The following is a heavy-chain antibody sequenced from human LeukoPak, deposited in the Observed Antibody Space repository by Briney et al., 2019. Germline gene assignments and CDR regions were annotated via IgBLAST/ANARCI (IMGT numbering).Heavy chain of an antibody. CDR2: IYYSGST. V-gene: IGHV4-31*03. CDR3: ARDCSGYDWRWFDP. D-gene: IGHD5-12*01. J-gene: IGHJ5*02. CDR1: GGSISSGGYY. Sequence: SQTLSLTCTVSGGSISSGGYYWSWIRQHPGKGLEWIGYIYYSGSTYYNPSLKSRVTISVDTSKNQFSLKLSSVTAADTAVYYCARDCSGYDWRWFDPWGQGTLVTVSS.